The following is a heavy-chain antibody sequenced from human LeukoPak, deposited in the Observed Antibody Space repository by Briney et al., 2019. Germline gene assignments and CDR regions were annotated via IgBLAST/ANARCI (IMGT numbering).Heavy chain of an antibody. Sequence: ASVKVSCKASGYTFTSYGISWVRQAPGQGREWMGWISAYNGNTNYAQKLQGRVTMTTDTSTSTAYMELRSLRSDDTAVYYCARDVYSSSWYSHPLDYWGQGTLVTVSS. D-gene: IGHD6-13*01. CDR2: ISAYNGNT. J-gene: IGHJ4*02. V-gene: IGHV1-18*01. CDR3: ARDVYSSSWYSHPLDY. CDR1: GYTFTSYG.